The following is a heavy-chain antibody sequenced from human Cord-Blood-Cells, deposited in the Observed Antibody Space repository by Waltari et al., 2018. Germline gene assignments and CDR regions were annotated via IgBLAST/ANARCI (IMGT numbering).Heavy chain of an antibody. V-gene: IGHV4-39*01. CDR3: ARPRKWGAFDI. Sequence: QLQLQESGPGLVKPSETLSLTCTVSGGSISSSSYYWGWIRQPPGKGLEWIGSIYYRGSTYYNPSLKSRVTISVDTSKNQFSLKLSSVTAADTAVYYCARPRKWGAFDIWGQGTMVTVSS. CDR2: IYYRGST. D-gene: IGHD7-27*01. CDR1: GGSISSSSYY. J-gene: IGHJ3*02.